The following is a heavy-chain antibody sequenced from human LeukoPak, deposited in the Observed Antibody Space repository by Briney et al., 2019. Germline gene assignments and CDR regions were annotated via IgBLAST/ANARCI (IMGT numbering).Heavy chain of an antibody. CDR2: INHSGST. V-gene: IGHV4-34*01. J-gene: IGHJ4*02. D-gene: IGHD2-2*01. CDR3: VRRGYCSTSNCYEGAFDY. Sequence: PSETLSLTCAVYGGSFSGYYWSWIRQPPGKGLEWIGEINHSGSTNYNPSLKSRVTISVDTSKNQFSLKLSSVTAADTALYYCVRRGYCSTSNCYEGAFDYWGQGTLVTVSS. CDR1: GGSFSGYY.